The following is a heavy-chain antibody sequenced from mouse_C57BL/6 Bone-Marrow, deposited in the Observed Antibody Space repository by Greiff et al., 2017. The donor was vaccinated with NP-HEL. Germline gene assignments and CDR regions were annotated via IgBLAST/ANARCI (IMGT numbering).Heavy chain of an antibody. CDR3: ARFNYDPYYYAMDY. CDR2: ISSGGSYT. D-gene: IGHD2-4*01. V-gene: IGHV5-6*01. Sequence: VQLKESGGDLVKPGGSLKLSCAASGFTFSSYGMSWVRQTPDKRLEWVATISSGGSYTYYPDSVKGRFTISRDNAKNTLYLQMSSLKSEDTAMYYCARFNYDPYYYAMDYWGQGTSVTVSS. J-gene: IGHJ4*01. CDR1: GFTFSSYG.